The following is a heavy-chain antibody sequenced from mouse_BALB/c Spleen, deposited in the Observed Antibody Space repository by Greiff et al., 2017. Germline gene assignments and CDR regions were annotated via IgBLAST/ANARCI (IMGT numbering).Heavy chain of an antibody. Sequence: DVHLVESGGGLVKPGGSLKLSCAASGFTFSDYYMYWVRQTPEKRLEWVATISDGGSYTYYPDSVKGRFTISRDNAKNNLYLQMSSLKSEDTAMYYCARGYYGYSWFAYWGQGTLVTVSA. CDR2: ISDGGSYT. V-gene: IGHV5-4*02. CDR3: ARGYYGYSWFAY. CDR1: GFTFSDYY. D-gene: IGHD2-2*01. J-gene: IGHJ3*01.